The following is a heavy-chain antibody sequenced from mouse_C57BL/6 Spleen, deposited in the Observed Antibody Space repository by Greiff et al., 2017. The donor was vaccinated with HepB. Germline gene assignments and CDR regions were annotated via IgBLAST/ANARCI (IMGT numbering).Heavy chain of an antibody. CDR3: TKGDCGSNPAWFAY. J-gene: IGHJ3*01. D-gene: IGHD1-1*01. V-gene: IGHV14-4*01. Sequence: VQLQQSGAELVRPGASVKLSCTASGFNIKDDYMHWVKQRPEQGLEWIGWIDPENGDTEYASKFQGKATITADTSSNTAYLQLSSLTSEDTAVYYCTKGDCGSNPAWFAYWGQGTLVTVSA. CDR1: GFNIKDDY. CDR2: IDPENGDT.